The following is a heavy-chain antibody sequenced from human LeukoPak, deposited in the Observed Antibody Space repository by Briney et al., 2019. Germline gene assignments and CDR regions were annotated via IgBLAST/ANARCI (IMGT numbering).Heavy chain of an antibody. CDR2: INPSGGST. D-gene: IGHD6-19*01. V-gene: IGHV1-46*01. J-gene: IGHJ4*02. CDR1: GYTFTSYY. Sequence: ASVKVSCKASGYTFTSYYMHWVRQAPGQGLEWMGIINPSGGSTSYAQKFQGRVTMTRDMSTSTVYMELSSLRSEDTAVYYCARKGAVAGTLDYWGQGTLVTVST. CDR3: ARKGAVAGTLDY.